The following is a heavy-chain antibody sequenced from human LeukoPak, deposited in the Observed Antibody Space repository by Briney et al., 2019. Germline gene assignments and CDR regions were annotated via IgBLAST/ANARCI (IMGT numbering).Heavy chain of an antibody. Sequence: GASVKVSCKASGYTFTSYGISWVRQAPGQGLEWMGWISAYNGNTNYAQKLQGRVTTTTDTSTSTAYMELRSLRSDDTAVYYCARGEEVSYYDFWSGYGNFDYWGQGTLVTVSS. CDR1: GYTFTSYG. D-gene: IGHD3-3*01. CDR3: ARGEEVSYYDFWSGYGNFDY. V-gene: IGHV1-18*01. J-gene: IGHJ4*02. CDR2: ISAYNGNT.